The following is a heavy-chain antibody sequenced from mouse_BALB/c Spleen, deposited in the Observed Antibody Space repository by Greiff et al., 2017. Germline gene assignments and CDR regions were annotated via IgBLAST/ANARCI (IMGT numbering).Heavy chain of an antibody. CDR2: IDPANGNT. D-gene: IGHD2-3*01. V-gene: IGHV14-3*02. Sequence: VQLQQSGAELVKPGASVKLSCTASGFNIKDTYMHWVKQRPEQGLEWIGRIDPANGNTKYDPKFQGKATITADTSSNTAYLQLSSLTSEDTAVYYCARWGWLLDYYAMDYWGQGTSVTVSS. J-gene: IGHJ4*01. CDR1: GFNIKDTY. CDR3: ARWGWLLDYYAMDY.